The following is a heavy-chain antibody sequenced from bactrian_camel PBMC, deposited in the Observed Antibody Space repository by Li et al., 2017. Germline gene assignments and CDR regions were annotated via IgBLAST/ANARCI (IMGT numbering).Heavy chain of an antibody. V-gene: IGHV3-3*01. CDR3: AALYTGISGCYSTSLAPASFDY. CDR2: IYLGGGTT. D-gene: IGHD1*01. Sequence: HVQLVESGGGSVQAGGSLRLSCARSTWKYSTYCKGWFRQAPGKEREWVAAIYLGGGTTYYHTSVKGRFTISQDNAENTVTLQMNSLKPEDTAIYYCAALYTGISGCYSTSLAPASFDYWGQGTQVTVS. J-gene: IGHJ4*01. CDR1: TWKYSTYC.